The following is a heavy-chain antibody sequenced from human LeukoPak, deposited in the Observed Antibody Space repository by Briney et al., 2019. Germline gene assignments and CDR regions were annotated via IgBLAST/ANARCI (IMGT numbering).Heavy chain of an antibody. CDR3: ARVDLRAAFFDY. D-gene: IGHD2-15*01. Sequence: SETLSLTCTVSGGTISSYYWTWIRQPAGKGLEWIGRIYTSGNTGYNPSLKSRVTMSVDTSKNQFSLNLSSVTAADTAVYYCARVDLRAAFFDYWGQGTLVTVSS. J-gene: IGHJ4*02. CDR2: IYTSGNT. CDR1: GGTISSYY. V-gene: IGHV4-4*07.